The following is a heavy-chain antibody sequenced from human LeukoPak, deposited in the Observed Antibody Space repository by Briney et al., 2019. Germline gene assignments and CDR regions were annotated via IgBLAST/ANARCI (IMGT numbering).Heavy chain of an antibody. CDR3: ARVERGTYYYDSSGSTTFDY. Sequence: GGSLRLSCAASGFTFSNYGLSWVRQAPGKGLEWVSGITGSGGSTYYADSVKGRFTISRDNSKNTLYLQMNSLRAEDTAIYYCARVERGTYYYDSSGSTTFDYWGQGTLVTVSS. CDR1: GFTFSNYG. V-gene: IGHV3-23*01. D-gene: IGHD3-22*01. J-gene: IGHJ4*02. CDR2: ITGSGGST.